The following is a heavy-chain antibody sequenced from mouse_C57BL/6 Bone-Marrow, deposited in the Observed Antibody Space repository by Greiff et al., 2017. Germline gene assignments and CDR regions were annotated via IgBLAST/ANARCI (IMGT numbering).Heavy chain of an antibody. CDR1: GYTFTDYE. J-gene: IGHJ3*01. D-gene: IGHD2-4*01. CDR2: IDPETGGT. V-gene: IGHV1-15*01. CDR3: TRSGYYDYDRGAY. Sequence: VQLQQSGAELVRPGASVTLSCKASGYTFTDYEMHWVKQTPVHGLEWIGAIDPETGGTAYNQKFKGKAILTADKSSSTAYMELRSLTSEDSAGYYCTRSGYYDYDRGAYWGQGTLVTVSA.